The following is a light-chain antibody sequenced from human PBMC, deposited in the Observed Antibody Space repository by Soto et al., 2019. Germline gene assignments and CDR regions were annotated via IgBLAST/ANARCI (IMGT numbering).Light chain of an antibody. CDR3: AAWDDSLSGFYV. J-gene: IGLJ1*01. V-gene: IGLV1-47*01. Sequence: QSVLTQPPSASGAPWQRVTISCSGSSSNIGGNSVSWYQQLPGTAPKLLIYRNDQRPSGVPDRFSGSKSGTSASLAISGLRSEDEADYYCAAWDDSLSGFYVFGTGTKVTVL. CDR1: SSNIGGNS. CDR2: RND.